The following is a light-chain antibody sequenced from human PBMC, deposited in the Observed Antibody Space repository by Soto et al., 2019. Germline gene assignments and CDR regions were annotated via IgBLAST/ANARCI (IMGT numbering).Light chain of an antibody. CDR1: QAIRND. J-gene: IGKJ1*01. CDR3: QQYNSYPRT. V-gene: IGKV1-17*01. Sequence: DIQMTQSPSSLSASVGDRVTITCRASQAIRNDLAWYQQKPGRAPKRLIYGSSSLESGVPSRFSGSGSGTEFTLTISSLQPDDFATYYCQQYNSYPRTFGQGTKVDIK. CDR2: GSS.